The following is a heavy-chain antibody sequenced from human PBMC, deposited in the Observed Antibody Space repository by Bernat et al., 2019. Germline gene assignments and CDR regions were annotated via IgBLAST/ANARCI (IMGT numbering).Heavy chain of an antibody. CDR2: ISYDGSNT. V-gene: IGHV3-30-3*01. CDR3: ASDDSSGPKYPY. Sequence: VQLLESGGGLVQPGGSLRLSCAASGFTFSSYAMSWVRQAPGKGLEWVAVISYDGSNTYYADSVKGRFTISRDNSKNTLYLQMNSLRAEDTAVYYCASDDSSGPKYPYWGQGTLVTVSS. CDR1: GFTFSSYA. D-gene: IGHD3-22*01. J-gene: IGHJ4*02.